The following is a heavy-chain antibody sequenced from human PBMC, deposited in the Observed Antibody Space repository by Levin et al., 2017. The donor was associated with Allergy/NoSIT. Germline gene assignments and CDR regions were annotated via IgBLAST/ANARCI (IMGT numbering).Heavy chain of an antibody. D-gene: IGHD5-18*01. V-gene: IGHV3-11*01. CDR1: GFTFSDYY. J-gene: IGHJ1*01. CDR3: ATGYSYGPVQH. Sequence: GESLKISCAASGFTFSDYYMSWIRQAPGKGLEWVSYISSSGSTIYYADSVKGRFTISRDNAKNSLYLQMNSLRAEDTAVYYCATGYSYGPVQHWGQGTLVTVSS. CDR2: ISSSGSTI.